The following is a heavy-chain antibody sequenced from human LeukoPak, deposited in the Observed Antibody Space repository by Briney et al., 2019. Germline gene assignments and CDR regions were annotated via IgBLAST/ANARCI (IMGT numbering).Heavy chain of an antibody. V-gene: IGHV4-59*01. D-gene: IGHD3-9*01. CDR3: ARGLFDWLSFMDV. CDR1: GGSISSYY. CDR2: IYYSGST. Sequence: PSETLSLTCTVSGGSISSYYWSWIRQPPGKGLEWIGYIYYSGSTNYNPSLKSRVTMSVDTSKNQFSLKLSSVTAADTAVYYCARGLFDWLSFMDVWGKGTTVTISS. J-gene: IGHJ6*03.